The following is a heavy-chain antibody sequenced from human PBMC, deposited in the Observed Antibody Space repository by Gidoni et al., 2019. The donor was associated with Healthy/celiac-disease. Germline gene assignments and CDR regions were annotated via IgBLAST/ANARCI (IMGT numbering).Heavy chain of an antibody. D-gene: IGHD2-2*02. Sequence: QLQLQESGPGLVKPSETLSLTCTVSGGSISSSSYYWGWIRQPPGKGLEWIGSIYYSGSTYYNPSLKSRVTISVDTSKNQFSLKLSSVTAADTAVYYCARHDGLPVPAAISYYYGMDVWGQGTTVTVSS. J-gene: IGHJ6*02. CDR2: IYYSGST. CDR1: GGSISSSSYY. V-gene: IGHV4-39*01. CDR3: ARHDGLPVPAAISYYYGMDV.